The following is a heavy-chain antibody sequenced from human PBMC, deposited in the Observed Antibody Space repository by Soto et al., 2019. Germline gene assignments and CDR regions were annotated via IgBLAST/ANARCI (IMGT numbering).Heavy chain of an antibody. CDR3: ASRRLAAPGDYPFDS. D-gene: IGHD6-13*01. CDR1: GGSLSTSHY. J-gene: IGHJ4*02. V-gene: IGHV4-39*01. CDR2: VYNSGNA. Sequence: PSETLSLTCTVSGGSLSTSHYWCWRRQPPGKVLEWIGSVYNSGNAYFNPPLKSRVAISVDTSTQQLSLNLLSVTAADTAVYYCASRRLAAPGDYPFDSWGQGILVTVSS.